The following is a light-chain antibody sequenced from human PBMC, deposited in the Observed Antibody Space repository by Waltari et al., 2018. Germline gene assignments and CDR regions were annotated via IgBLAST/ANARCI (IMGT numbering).Light chain of an antibody. CDR1: SSAVGTYKR. CDR2: AVS. J-gene: IGLJ2*01. Sequence: QSALTQPASVSGSPGQSIPISCTGTSSAVGTYKRVPWYQQHPGKAPKLMIYAVSKRPSGVSDRFSGSKSGDMASLTISGLQPEDEAEYFCSSYAGSSKGVFGGGTKVTVL. CDR3: SSYAGSSKGV. V-gene: IGLV2-23*02.